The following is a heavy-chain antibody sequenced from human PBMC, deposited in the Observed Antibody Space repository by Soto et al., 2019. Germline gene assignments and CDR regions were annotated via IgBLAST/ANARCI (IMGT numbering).Heavy chain of an antibody. CDR3: AKDASCYSCGA. CDR2: IRYSGNT. V-gene: IGHV4-39*01. Sequence: QLQLQESGPGLVKPSETLSLTCAVSGGSISSSNFYWGWFRQPPGKGLEWIGSIRYSGNTYYNPSLESRVAISVDTSKHQFSLNLWSVTAADTAVYYCAKDASCYSCGAWGQGALVTVSS. D-gene: IGHD2-15*01. CDR1: GGSISSSNFY. J-gene: IGHJ4*02.